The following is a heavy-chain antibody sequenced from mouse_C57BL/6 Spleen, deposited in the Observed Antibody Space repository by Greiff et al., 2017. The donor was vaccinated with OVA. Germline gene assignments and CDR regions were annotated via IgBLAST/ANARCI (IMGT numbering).Heavy chain of an antibody. Sequence: EVKLVESVAELVRPGASVKLSCTASGFNIKNTYMHWVKQRPEQGLEWIGRIDPANGNTKYAPKFQGKATITADTSSNTAYLQLSSLISEDTAIYYCAGTRSSWYFDVWGTGTTVTVSS. CDR3: AGTRSSWYFDV. CDR1: GFNIKNTY. D-gene: IGHD1-3*01. J-gene: IGHJ1*03. CDR2: IDPANGNT. V-gene: IGHV14-3*01.